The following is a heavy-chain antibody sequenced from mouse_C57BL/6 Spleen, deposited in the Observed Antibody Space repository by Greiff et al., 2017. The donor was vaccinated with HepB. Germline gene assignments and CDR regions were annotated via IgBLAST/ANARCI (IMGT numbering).Heavy chain of an antibody. CDR3: ARNGYDGYYVRFAY. CDR2: IYPGGGYT. V-gene: IGHV1-63*01. J-gene: IGHJ3*01. CDR1: GYTFTNYW. D-gene: IGHD2-3*01. Sequence: QVQLKQSGAELVRPGTSVKMSCKASGYTFTNYWIGWAKQRPGHGLEWIGDIYPGGGYTNYNEKFKGKATLTADKSSSTAYMQFSSLTSEDSAIYYCARNGYDGYYVRFAYWGQGTLVTVSA.